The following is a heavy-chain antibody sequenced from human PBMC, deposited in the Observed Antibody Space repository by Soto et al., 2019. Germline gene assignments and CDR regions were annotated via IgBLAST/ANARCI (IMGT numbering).Heavy chain of an antibody. J-gene: IGHJ5*01. CDR3: ASADYGDYDS. Sequence: QVQLVQSGPEVKKPGASVKVSCKASDFSFTSDHISWVRQAPGQSPEWMGWVNIYNGNTNYAPKLRGRVTMTTGTSTSTAYMELRSLTSDDTAVYYCASADYGDYDSWGQGTLVTVSS. V-gene: IGHV1-18*01. CDR2: VNIYNGNT. CDR1: DFSFTSDH. D-gene: IGHD4-17*01.